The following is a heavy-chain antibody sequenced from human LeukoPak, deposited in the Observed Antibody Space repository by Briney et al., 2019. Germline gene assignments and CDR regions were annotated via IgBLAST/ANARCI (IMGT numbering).Heavy chain of an antibody. V-gene: IGHV3-23*01. CDR1: GFTFSSYA. D-gene: IGHD5-18*01. Sequence: GGSLRLSCAASGFTFSSYAMSWVRPAPGKGPEWVSAISGSGGSTYYADSVKGRFTISRDNSKNTLYLQMNSLRAEDTAVYYCAKDLWQYVDTAMVIDYWGQGTLVTVSS. J-gene: IGHJ4*02. CDR3: AKDLWQYVDTAMVIDY. CDR2: ISGSGGST.